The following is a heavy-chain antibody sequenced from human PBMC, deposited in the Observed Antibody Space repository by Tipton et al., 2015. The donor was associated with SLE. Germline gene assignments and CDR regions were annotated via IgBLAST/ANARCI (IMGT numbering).Heavy chain of an antibody. CDR3: ARCTIFGVVRGSFDS. CDR1: GGSISSGIYY. J-gene: IGHJ4*02. V-gene: IGHV4-61*02. CDR2: IYTSGSP. Sequence: TLSLTCTVSGGSISSGIYYWNWIRQPAGKGLEWIGRIYTSGSPNYNPSLRSRVTMSVDTSKNQFSLKLTSVTAADTALYYCARCTIFGVVRGSFDSWGQGTLVTVS. D-gene: IGHD3-3*01.